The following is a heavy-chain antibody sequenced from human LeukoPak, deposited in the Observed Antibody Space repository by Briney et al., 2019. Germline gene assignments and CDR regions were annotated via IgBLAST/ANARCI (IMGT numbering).Heavy chain of an antibody. CDR2: ISYDGSNK. CDR3: ARDSGALLWFGEFHLGY. CDR1: GFTFSSYA. D-gene: IGHD3-10*01. Sequence: GGSLRLSCAASGFTFSSYAMHWVRQAPGKGLEWVAVISYDGSNKYYADSVKGRFTISRDNSKNTLYLQINSLRAEDTAVYYCARDSGALLWFGEFHLGYWGQGTLVTVSS. V-gene: IGHV3-30-3*01. J-gene: IGHJ4*02.